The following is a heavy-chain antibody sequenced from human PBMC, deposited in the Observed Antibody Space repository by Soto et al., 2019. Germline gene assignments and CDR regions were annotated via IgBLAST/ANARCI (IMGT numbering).Heavy chain of an antibody. CDR3: AREAGYCSRTSCYRRAFDT. Sequence: EVQLVESGGDLVQPGGSPRLSCAASGFTFSGHWMHWVLQVPGKGLEWVSRINTVGGSSAYADSVKGRFTISRDNAKNTLYLQMKGLRAEDTAVYYCAREAGYCSRTSCYRRAFDTWGQGTTVTVSS. J-gene: IGHJ3*02. CDR2: INTVGGSS. CDR1: GFTFSGHW. D-gene: IGHD2-2*01. V-gene: IGHV3-74*03.